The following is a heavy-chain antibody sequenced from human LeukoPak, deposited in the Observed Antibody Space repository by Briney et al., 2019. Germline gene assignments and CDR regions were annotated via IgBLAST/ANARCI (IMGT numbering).Heavy chain of an antibody. Sequence: ASVKVSCKASGYTFTSYAMHWVRQAPGQRLERMGWINAGNGNTKYSQKFQGRVTITRDTSASTAYMELSSLRSEDTAVYYCARAPPVVTAIDYYFDYWGQGTLVTVSS. CDR2: INAGNGNT. J-gene: IGHJ4*02. CDR1: GYTFTSYA. CDR3: ARAPPVVTAIDYYFDY. V-gene: IGHV1-3*01. D-gene: IGHD2-21*02.